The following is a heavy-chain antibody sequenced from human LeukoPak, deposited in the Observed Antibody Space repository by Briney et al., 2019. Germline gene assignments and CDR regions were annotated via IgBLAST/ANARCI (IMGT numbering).Heavy chain of an antibody. CDR2: IDHSGST. J-gene: IGHJ4*02. Sequence: SETLSLTCTVSGYSISSGYYWGWIRQPPGKGLEWIGSIDHSGSTYYNPSLKSRVTISADTSKNQFSLKLSSVTAADTAVYYCARDYGDYESWGQGTLVTVSS. CDR3: ARDYGDYES. CDR1: GYSISSGYY. V-gene: IGHV4-38-2*02. D-gene: IGHD4-17*01.